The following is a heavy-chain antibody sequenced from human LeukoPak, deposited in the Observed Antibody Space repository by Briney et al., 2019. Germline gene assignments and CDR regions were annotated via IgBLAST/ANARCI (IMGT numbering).Heavy chain of an antibody. CDR2: ISGSGGST. J-gene: IGHJ4*02. Sequence: GGSLRLSCAASGFTFSNAWMSWVRQAPGKGLEWVSAISGSGGSTYYADSVKGRFTISRDNSKNTLYLQMSSLRAEDTAVYYCASGLRLGETSFDYWGQGTLVTVSS. CDR1: GFTFSNAW. CDR3: ASGLRLGETSFDY. D-gene: IGHD3-16*01. V-gene: IGHV3-23*01.